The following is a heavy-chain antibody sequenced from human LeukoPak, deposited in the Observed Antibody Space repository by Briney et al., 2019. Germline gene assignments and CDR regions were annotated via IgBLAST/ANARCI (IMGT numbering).Heavy chain of an antibody. CDR3: ARVGLFPLHAFDI. Sequence: SETLSLTCTVSGGSISSDDYYWSWIRQPPGKGLEWIGYIYYSGSTYYNPSLKSRVTISVDTSKNQFSLKLSSVTAADTAVYYCARVGLFPLHAFDIWGQGTMVTVSS. V-gene: IGHV4-30-4*01. CDR1: GGSISSDDYY. CDR2: IYYSGST. J-gene: IGHJ3*02. D-gene: IGHD3/OR15-3a*01.